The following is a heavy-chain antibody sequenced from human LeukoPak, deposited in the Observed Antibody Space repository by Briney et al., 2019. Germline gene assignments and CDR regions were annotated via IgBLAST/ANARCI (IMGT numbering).Heavy chain of an antibody. V-gene: IGHV4-39*07. CDR2: IYDSGST. CDR1: GVSISSSSYY. Sequence: AETLSLTCTVSGVSISSSSYYWGWIRQPPGKGLEWIGSIYDSGSTYYHPSLKSRVTISVDTSKNQFSLKLSSVTAADTAVYYCAREHCSGGSCYSIYYYYYMDVWGKGTTVTVSS. CDR3: AREHCSGGSCYSIYYYYYMDV. D-gene: IGHD2-15*01. J-gene: IGHJ6*03.